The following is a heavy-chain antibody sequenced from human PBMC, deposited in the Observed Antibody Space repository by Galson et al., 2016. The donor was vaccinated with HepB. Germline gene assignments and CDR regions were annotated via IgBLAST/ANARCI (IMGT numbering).Heavy chain of an antibody. CDR2: IYPGDSDT. CDR3: ARHETGYRGGFDDYFYYMDV. V-gene: IGHV5-51*01. Sequence: QSGAEVKKPGESLQISCKASGYSFGSYWIGWLRQMPGKGLEWMGIIYPGDSDTKYSPSFRGQVTISVDKSSSTAYLQWSSLKASDSAMYYCARHETGYRGGFDDYFYYMDVWGKGTTVTVSS. J-gene: IGHJ6*03. CDR1: GYSFGSYW. D-gene: IGHD3-9*01.